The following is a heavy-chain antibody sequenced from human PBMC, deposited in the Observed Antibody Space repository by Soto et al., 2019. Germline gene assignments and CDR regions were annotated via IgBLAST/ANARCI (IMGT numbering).Heavy chain of an antibody. Sequence: PGESLKISCAASGFTFSSYAMSWVRQAPGKGLEWVSAISGSGGSTYYADSVKGRFTISRENAKNSLYLQMNSLRAEDTAVYYCARAYSGRLPRRADYYFAMDVWGQGTTVTVSS. V-gene: IGHV3-23*01. CDR1: GFTFSSYA. J-gene: IGHJ6*02. D-gene: IGHD2-15*01. CDR2: ISGSGGST. CDR3: ARAYSGRLPRRADYYFAMDV.